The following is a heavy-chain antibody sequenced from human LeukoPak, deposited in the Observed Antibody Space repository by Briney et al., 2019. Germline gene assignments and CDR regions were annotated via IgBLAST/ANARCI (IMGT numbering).Heavy chain of an antibody. CDR1: GYTFTSYG. D-gene: IGHD5-12*01. CDR2: IHAYNGNI. V-gene: IGHV1-18*01. J-gene: IGHJ6*03. CDR3: ARRAGDIVATITVYYYYYYMDV. Sequence: ASVKVSCKASGYTFTSYGISWVRQAPGQGLEWMGWIHAYNGNINYAQKLKGRVTMTTDTSTRTAYMEPRSMRSDDTAVYYCARRAGDIVATITVYYYYYYMDVWGKGTTVTISS.